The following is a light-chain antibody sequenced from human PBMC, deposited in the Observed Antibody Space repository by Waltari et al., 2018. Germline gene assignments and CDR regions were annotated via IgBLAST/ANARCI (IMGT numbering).Light chain of an antibody. Sequence: QSALTQPRSVSGSPGQSVAIPCTGTSSDVVTYYDDTLYQQYPGKAPNLMIYDVPKRPAGVPDRFSGSRSGNTASLTISGLQAEDEADYHCCSYAGTRHWVFGAGTKLTVL. J-gene: IGLJ2*01. V-gene: IGLV2-11*02. CDR2: DVP. CDR1: SSDVVTYYD. CDR3: CSYAGTRHWV.